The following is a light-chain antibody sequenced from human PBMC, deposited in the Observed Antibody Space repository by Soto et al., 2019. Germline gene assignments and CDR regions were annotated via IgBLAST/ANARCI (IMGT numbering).Light chain of an antibody. J-gene: IGKJ5*01. Sequence: EIVLTQSPGTLSLSPGERATLSCSASQSVSSNYLAWYQQQPGQSPRLRFYGASTRATGIEDRFSGSGSGTDFTLTISRLEPEDLAVYYCQQYCSSSLTVGQGTRLEI. CDR3: QQYCSSSLT. CDR2: GAS. V-gene: IGKV3-20*01. CDR1: QSVSSNY.